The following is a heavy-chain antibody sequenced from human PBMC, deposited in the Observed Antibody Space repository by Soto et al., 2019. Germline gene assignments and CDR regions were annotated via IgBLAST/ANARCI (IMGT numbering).Heavy chain of an antibody. D-gene: IGHD2-15*01. CDR1: GGTISSYA. Sequence: SVKVSCKASGGTISSYAISWVRQAPGQGLEWMGGIIPIFGTANYAQKFRGRVTITADESTSTAYMELSSLRSEDTAVYYCARGYCSGGSCYPSDYWGQGTLVTVSS. V-gene: IGHV1-69*13. J-gene: IGHJ4*02. CDR3: ARGYCSGGSCYPSDY. CDR2: IIPIFGTA.